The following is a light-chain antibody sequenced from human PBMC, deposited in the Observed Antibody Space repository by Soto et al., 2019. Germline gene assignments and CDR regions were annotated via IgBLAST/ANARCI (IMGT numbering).Light chain of an antibody. CDR2: DVS. CDR3: GSYTSSRTYV. CDR1: SSDVGGYDY. J-gene: IGLJ1*01. Sequence: QSALTQPASVSGSPGQSIAISCTGTSSDVGGYDYVSWYQQHPGKAPKLMIYDVSNRPSGVSNRFSGSKSDNTASLTISGLQAEDEAEYYCGSYTSSRTYVLGTGTKVTVL. V-gene: IGLV2-14*01.